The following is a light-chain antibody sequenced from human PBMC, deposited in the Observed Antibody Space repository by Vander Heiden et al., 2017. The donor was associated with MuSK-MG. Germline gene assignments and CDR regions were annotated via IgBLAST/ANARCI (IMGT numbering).Light chain of an antibody. J-gene: IGKJ4*01. V-gene: IGKV1-13*02. CDR1: QGINTA. CDR3: QQFDSYPNT. CDR2: DAS. Sequence: AIQVTQSPSSLSAFVGDSVTITCRATQGINTAVAWYQQKPGKAPQLLIYDASSLESGVPPRFSGSGSGTDFTLSISSLQPEDTATYYCQQFDSYPNTFGGGTRVE.